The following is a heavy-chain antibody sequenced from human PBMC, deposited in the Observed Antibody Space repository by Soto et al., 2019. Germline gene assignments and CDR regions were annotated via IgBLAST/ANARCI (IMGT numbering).Heavy chain of an antibody. V-gene: IGHV4-59*01. D-gene: IGHD2-15*01. CDR3: ARDAPYCSGGSCYPIFDY. CDR1: GGSISSYY. CDR2: IYYSGST. J-gene: IGHJ4*02. Sequence: SETLSLTCTVSGGSISSYYWSWIRQPPGKGLEWIGYIYYSGSTNYNPSLKSRVTISVDTSKNQFSLKLSSVTAADTAVYYCARDAPYCSGGSCYPIFDYWGQGTLVTVSS.